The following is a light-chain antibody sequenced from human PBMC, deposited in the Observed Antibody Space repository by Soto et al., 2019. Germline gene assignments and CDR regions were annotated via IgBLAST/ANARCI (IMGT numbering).Light chain of an antibody. Sequence: QSALTQPASVSGSPGQSITISCTGTSSDVGGYNYVSWYQHHPGKAPKLMIYDVSSRPSGVSYRFSGSKSGNTASLTISGLQAEDEADDYCSSYTSSTTEVFGTGTKLTVL. J-gene: IGLJ1*01. V-gene: IGLV2-14*03. CDR1: SSDVGGYNY. CDR3: SSYTSSTTEV. CDR2: DVS.